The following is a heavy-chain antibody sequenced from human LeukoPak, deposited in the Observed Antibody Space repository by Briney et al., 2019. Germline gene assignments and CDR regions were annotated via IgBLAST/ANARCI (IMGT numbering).Heavy chain of an antibody. J-gene: IGHJ4*02. CDR1: GFTFDDYA. CDR3: AKKAGKSLSFDY. D-gene: IGHD1-14*01. V-gene: IGHV3-74*01. Sequence: PGGSLRLSCAASGFTFDDYAMHWVRQAPGKGLVWVSRINSDGSSTSYADSVKGRFTISRDNSKNTLYLQLNSLRAEDTAVYYCAKKAGKSLSFDYWGQGTLVTVSS. CDR2: INSDGSST.